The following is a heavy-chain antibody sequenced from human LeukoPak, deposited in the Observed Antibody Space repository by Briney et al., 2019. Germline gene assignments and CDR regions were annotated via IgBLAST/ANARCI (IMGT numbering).Heavy chain of an antibody. D-gene: IGHD3-22*01. CDR3: ARLKGHNYYDSSGYLIDY. V-gene: IGHV4-39*01. CDR1: GGSISSYY. Sequence: SETLSLTCTVSGGSISSYYWSWIRQPPGKGLEWIGSIYYSGSTYYNPSLKSRVTISVDTSKNQFSLKLSSVTAADTAVYYCARLKGHNYYDSSGYLIDYWGQGTLVTVSS. CDR2: IYYSGST. J-gene: IGHJ4*02.